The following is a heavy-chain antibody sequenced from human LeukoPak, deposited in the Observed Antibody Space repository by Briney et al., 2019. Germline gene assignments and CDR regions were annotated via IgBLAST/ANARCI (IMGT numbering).Heavy chain of an antibody. CDR2: INAGNGNT. J-gene: IGHJ1*01. CDR1: GYTFSDYT. V-gene: IGHV1-3*01. D-gene: IGHD4-17*01. CDR3: ARTWSTVTAEYFQL. Sequence: ASVKVSCTASGYTFSDYTMHWVRQAPGQRLEWMGWINAGNGNTKYSQKFQGRVTITRDTSATTVYMELSSLTSEDTAVYFCARTWSTVTAEYFQLWGQGTLVTVSS.